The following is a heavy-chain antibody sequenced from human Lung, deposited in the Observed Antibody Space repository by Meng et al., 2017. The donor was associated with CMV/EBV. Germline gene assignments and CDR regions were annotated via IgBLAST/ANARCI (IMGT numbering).Heavy chain of an antibody. D-gene: IGHD3-22*01. J-gene: IGHJ5*02. CDR2: TYYRSKWYN. Sequence: SETLSLXXAILGDNVSSNSAAWNWIRQSPSRGLEWLGRTYYRSKWYNDFAPSVKSRITFNPDTSKNQLSLHLTSVTPEDTAVYYCARDLNYYDSSGNYYVGWLDPWGQGXLVTVSS. V-gene: IGHV6-1*01. CDR1: GDNVSSNSAA. CDR3: ARDLNYYDSSGNYYVGWLDP.